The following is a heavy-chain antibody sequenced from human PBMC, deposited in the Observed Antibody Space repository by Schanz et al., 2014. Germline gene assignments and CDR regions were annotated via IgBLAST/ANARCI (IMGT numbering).Heavy chain of an antibody. CDR3: ARDPSGSYGWFDP. Sequence: VQVVESGGGLVQPGGSLRLSCAASGFVFRGYVMHWVRQAPGKGLEKVALISTDGTNTYYADSVKGRFTISRDNSKNTLYLQMNSLRAEDTAVYYCARDPSGSYGWFDPWGQGTLVTVSS. CDR2: ISTDGTNT. J-gene: IGHJ5*02. D-gene: IGHD1-26*01. V-gene: IGHV3-30*04. CDR1: GFVFRGYV.